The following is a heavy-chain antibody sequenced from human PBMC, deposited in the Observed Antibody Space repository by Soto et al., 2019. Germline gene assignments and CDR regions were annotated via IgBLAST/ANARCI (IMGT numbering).Heavy chain of an antibody. J-gene: IGHJ4*02. D-gene: IGHD3-9*01. CDR1: GVSFRDLS. CDR2: ISYDGSIE. Sequence: QVQLMESEGGVVQPGRSLRLSCAVSGVSFRDLSMHWVRQAPGKGLEWVSLISYDGSIEYYADSVRGRFTISRDYSKNTLYLQMNSLRAEDTAIYYCARGKTDILTGYYVDYWGQGTRVTVSS. CDR3: ARGKTDILTGYYVDY. V-gene: IGHV3-30*04.